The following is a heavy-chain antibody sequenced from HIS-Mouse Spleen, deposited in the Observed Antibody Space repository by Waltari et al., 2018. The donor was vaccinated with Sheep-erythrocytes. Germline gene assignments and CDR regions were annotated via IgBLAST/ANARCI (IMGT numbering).Heavy chain of an antibody. CDR1: GFSLSTSAVV. CDR2: IYWKDDK. V-gene: IGHV2-5*01. Sequence: QITLKESGPTLVKPTQTPTLTCTFSGFSLSTSAVVVGWIRQPPGKALEWLALIYWKDDKRYTPSLKSRLTITKDTSKNQVVLTMTNMDPVDTATYYCGVLRYFDWLYWGQGTLVTVSS. CDR3: GVLRYFDWLY. J-gene: IGHJ4*02. D-gene: IGHD3-9*01.